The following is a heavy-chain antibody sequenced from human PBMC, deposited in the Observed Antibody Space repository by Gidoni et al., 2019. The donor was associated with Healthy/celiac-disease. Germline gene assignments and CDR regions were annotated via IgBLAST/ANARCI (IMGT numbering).Heavy chain of an antibody. J-gene: IGHJ4*02. CDR2: IWYDGSNK. V-gene: IGHV3-33*01. CDR1: GFTFSSYG. CDR3: AREVRGGYYYDSSGYYREYDY. D-gene: IGHD3-22*01. Sequence: QVQLVESGGGVVQPGRSLRLSCAASGFTFSSYGMHWVRQAPGKGLEWVAVIWYDGSNKYYADSVKGRFTISRDNSKNTLYLQMNSLRAEDTAVYYCAREVRGGYYYDSSGYYREYDYWGQGTLVTVSS.